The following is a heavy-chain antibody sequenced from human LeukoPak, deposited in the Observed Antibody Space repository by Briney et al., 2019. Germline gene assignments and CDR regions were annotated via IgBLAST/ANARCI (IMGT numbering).Heavy chain of an antibody. D-gene: IGHD2-2*01. CDR1: GFTFSSYS. CDR3: AKGYCSSTSCPSTIPEYFQH. Sequence: PGGSLRLSCAASGFTFSSYSMNWVRQAPGKGLEWVSSISGSGGSTYYADSVRGQFAISRDNSKNTLYLQMNSLRAEDTAVYYCAKGYCSSTSCPSTIPEYFQHWGQGTLVTVSS. V-gene: IGHV3-23*01. J-gene: IGHJ1*01. CDR2: ISGSGGST.